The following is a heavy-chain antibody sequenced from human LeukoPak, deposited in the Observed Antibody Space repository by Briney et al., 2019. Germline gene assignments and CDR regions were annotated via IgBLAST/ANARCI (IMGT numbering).Heavy chain of an antibody. V-gene: IGHV4-30-2*01. D-gene: IGHD3-22*01. J-gene: IGHJ3*02. CDR2: IYHSGST. CDR3: ARGFDDSSGHDAFDI. CDR1: GGSISSGGYY. Sequence: SQTLCLTCTVSGGSISSGGYYWSWIRQPPEKGLEWIGYIYHSGSTYYNPSLKSRVTISVDRSKDQFFLKLSSVTAADTAVYYCARGFDDSSGHDAFDIWGQGTMVTVSS.